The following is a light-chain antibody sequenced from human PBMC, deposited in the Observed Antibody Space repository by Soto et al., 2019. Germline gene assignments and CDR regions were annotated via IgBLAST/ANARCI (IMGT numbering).Light chain of an antibody. CDR1: NSNIGSNF. Sequence: QSVLTQPPSASGTPGQRVTISCSGTNSNIGSNFVYWYQHLPGTTPKLLVFSYNQRPSGVPDRFSGSKSGSSASLAISGLRSEDEADYYCSSYAGSNNPCVFGTGTKVTVL. V-gene: IGLV1-47*02. J-gene: IGLJ1*01. CDR2: SYN. CDR3: SSYAGSNNPCV.